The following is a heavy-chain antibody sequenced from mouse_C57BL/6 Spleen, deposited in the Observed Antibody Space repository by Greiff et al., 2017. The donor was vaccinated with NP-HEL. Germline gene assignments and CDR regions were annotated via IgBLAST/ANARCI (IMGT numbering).Heavy chain of an antibody. CDR1: GYTFTDYD. CDR3: TTVVATGAMDY. CDR2: IDPETGGT. D-gene: IGHD1-1*01. V-gene: IGHV1-15*01. Sequence: QVQLQQSGAELVRPGASVTLSCKASGYTFTDYDMHWVKQTPVHGLEWIGAIDPETGGTAYNQKFKGKAILTADKSSSTAYMELRSLTSEDSAVYYCTTVVATGAMDYWGQGTSVTVSS. J-gene: IGHJ4*01.